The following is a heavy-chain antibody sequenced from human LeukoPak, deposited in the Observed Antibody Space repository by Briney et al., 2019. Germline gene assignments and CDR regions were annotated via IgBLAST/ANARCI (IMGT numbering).Heavy chain of an antibody. J-gene: IGHJ4*02. V-gene: IGHV4-61*01. CDR2: VYLSGTS. Sequence: SETLSLTCSVSGGSVSSGTYYETWIRQPPGKGLEWIGHVYLSGTSSYNPSLKSRVTISADTSKNQFSLKLISVTAADTAVYFCARRRMIRGVIIFDYWGPGALVTVSS. CDR3: ARRRMIRGVIIFDY. D-gene: IGHD3-10*01. CDR1: GGSVSSGTYY.